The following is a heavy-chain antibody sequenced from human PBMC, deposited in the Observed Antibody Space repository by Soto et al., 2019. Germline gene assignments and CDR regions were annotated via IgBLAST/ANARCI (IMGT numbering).Heavy chain of an antibody. Sequence: VQLVESGGGLVQPGRSLRLSCAASGFTFDYYAMHWVRQAPGKGLEWVSGIGWNSGSIDYADSVKGRFTISRDNAKNSLYLQMNSLRAEDTALYYCAKDVHYYDSSGGFDYWGQGTLVTVSS. CDR3: AKDVHYYDSSGGFDY. CDR1: GFTFDYYA. CDR2: IGWNSGSI. V-gene: IGHV3-9*01. J-gene: IGHJ4*02. D-gene: IGHD3-22*01.